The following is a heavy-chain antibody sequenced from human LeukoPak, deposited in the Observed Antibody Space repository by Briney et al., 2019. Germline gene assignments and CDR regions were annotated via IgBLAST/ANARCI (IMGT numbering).Heavy chain of an antibody. D-gene: IGHD4-17*01. V-gene: IGHV1-2*04. Sequence: ASVKVSCKASGYTFTGYYMHWVRQAPGQGLEWMGWINPNSGGTNHAQKFQGWVTMTRDTSISTAYMELSRLRSDDTAVYYCAREGGPPTYGMDVWGQGTTVTVSS. J-gene: IGHJ6*02. CDR3: AREGGPPTYGMDV. CDR2: INPNSGGT. CDR1: GYTFTGYY.